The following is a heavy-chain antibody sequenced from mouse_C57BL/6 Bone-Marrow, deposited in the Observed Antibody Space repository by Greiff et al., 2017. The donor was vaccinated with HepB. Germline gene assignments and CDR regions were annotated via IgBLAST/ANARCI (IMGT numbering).Heavy chain of an antibody. CDR3: ARRGPIAMDY. V-gene: IGHV5-12*01. CDR1: GFTFSDYY. Sequence: EVMLVESGGGLVQPGGSLKLSCAASGFTFSDYYMYWVRQTPEKRLEWVAYISNGGGSTYYPDTVKGRFTISRDNAKNTLYLQMSRLKSEDTAMYYCARRGPIAMDYWGQGTSVTVSS. CDR2: ISNGGGST. D-gene: IGHD2-12*01. J-gene: IGHJ4*01.